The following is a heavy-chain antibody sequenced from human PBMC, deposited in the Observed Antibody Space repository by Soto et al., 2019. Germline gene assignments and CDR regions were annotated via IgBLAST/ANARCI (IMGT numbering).Heavy chain of an antibody. V-gene: IGHV4-39*01. CDR1: GGSITSSSYY. CDR2: IHYSGST. D-gene: IGHD6-19*01. J-gene: IGHJ2*01. Sequence: QLQLQESGPGLVKPSETLSLICTVSGGSITSSSYYWGWIRQPPGKGLEWIGNIHYSGSTYYNPSLKSRILISVDTSKDQFSLKLSSVTAADTAVYYCAKVSGWYLPFDLWGRGTLVTVSS. CDR3: AKVSGWYLPFDL.